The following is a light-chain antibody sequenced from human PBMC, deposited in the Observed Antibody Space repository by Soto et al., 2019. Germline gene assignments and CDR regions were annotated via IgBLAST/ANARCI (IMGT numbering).Light chain of an antibody. CDR3: SSYTSSSTYV. V-gene: IGLV2-14*01. J-gene: IGLJ1*01. CDR1: SSDVGRYNY. Sequence: QSALTQPASVSGSPGQSITIFCTGTSSDVGRYNYVSWYQQHPGKAPQLMIYEVSDRPSGVSNRFSGSKSGNTASLTISGLQAEDEADYYCSSYTSSSTYVFGTGTKVTV. CDR2: EVS.